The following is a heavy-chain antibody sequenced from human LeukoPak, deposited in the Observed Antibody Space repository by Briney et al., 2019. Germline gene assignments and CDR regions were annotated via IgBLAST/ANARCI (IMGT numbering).Heavy chain of an antibody. D-gene: IGHD1-26*01. V-gene: IGHV1-2*02. J-gene: IGHJ6*03. CDR2: INPNSGGT. CDR3: ARDTGSYWGYYYYYMDV. Sequence: GASVKVSCKASGYTFTGYYMHWVRQAPGQGLEWMGWINPNSGGTNYAQKFQGRVTMTRDTSISTAYMELSRLRSDDTAVYYCARDTGSYWGYYYYYMDVWGKGTTVTVSS. CDR1: GYTFTGYY.